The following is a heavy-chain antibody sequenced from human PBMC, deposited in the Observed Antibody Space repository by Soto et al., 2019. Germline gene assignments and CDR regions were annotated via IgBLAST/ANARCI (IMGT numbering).Heavy chain of an antibody. CDR3: ARERGIHLKWSVPPYLEH. J-gene: IGHJ4*02. D-gene: IGHD3-3*01. V-gene: IGHV1-18*04. CDR1: GYTFTSYG. Sequence: GASVKVSCKASGYTFTSYGISWVRQAPGQGLEWMGWISGYNGNTKYAQNVQGRVTMTTHSSTSTAYMELRNLRSDDTAIYYCARERGIHLKWSVPPYLEHWGKGTLATVS. CDR2: ISGYNGNT.